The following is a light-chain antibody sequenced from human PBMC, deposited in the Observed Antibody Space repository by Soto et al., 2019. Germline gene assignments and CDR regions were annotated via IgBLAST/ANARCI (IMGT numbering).Light chain of an antibody. CDR1: QSVSRD. CDR3: QQYTNFPLT. Sequence: EIVMTQSPATLSVSPGERATLSCRASQSVSRDLAWYQQKPGQAPRLLIYDISTRATGIPTRFSGSGSGTEFTLTISSLQSEDFAVYYCQQYTNFPLTFGGGTTVEIK. V-gene: IGKV3D-15*01. CDR2: DIS. J-gene: IGKJ4*01.